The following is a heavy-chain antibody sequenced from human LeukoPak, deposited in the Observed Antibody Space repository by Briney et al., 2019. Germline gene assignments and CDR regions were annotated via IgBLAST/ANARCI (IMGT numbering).Heavy chain of an antibody. J-gene: IGHJ5*02. CDR3: ARSHSGWQGHNNWFDP. CDR2: IYHTGST. D-gene: IGHD6-19*01. Sequence: PSETLPLTCEVSGYSLSSDKYWGWIRQPPGKGLEWIGTIYHTGSTFYNPSLKSRVSISVDTSKNQFSLRFTSVTAADTAIYYCARSHSGWQGHNNWFDPWGQGTPVTVSS. V-gene: IGHV4-38-2*01. CDR1: GYSLSSDKY.